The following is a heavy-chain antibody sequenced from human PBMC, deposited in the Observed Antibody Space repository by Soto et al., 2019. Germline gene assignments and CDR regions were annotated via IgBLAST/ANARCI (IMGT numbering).Heavy chain of an antibody. Sequence: EVQLLESGGDLVQPGGSLRLSCAASGFTFSNYGMTWVRQAPGKGLEWGSSIRNTIDDTYYADSVEGRFTISRDNSKNTLYLQMNDLRAEDTAMYYCVKKFDDRRTTFWFDTWGQGTLVTVSS. CDR2: IRNTIDDT. J-gene: IGHJ5*02. CDR1: GFTFSNYG. V-gene: IGHV3-23*01. D-gene: IGHD4-17*01. CDR3: VKKFDDRRTTFWFDT.